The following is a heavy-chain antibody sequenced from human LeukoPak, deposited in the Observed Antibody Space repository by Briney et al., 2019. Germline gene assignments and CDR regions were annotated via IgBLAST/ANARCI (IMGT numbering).Heavy chain of an antibody. V-gene: IGHV2-5*01. J-gene: IGHJ6*03. CDR1: GFSLSTSGVG. CDR3: AHRGRSCNITTCYYYMDV. D-gene: IGHD2-2*01. Sequence: SGPTLVNPTQTLTLTCTFSGFSLSTSGVGVGWIRQPPGKALEWLALIYLNDDKRYSPSLKSRLTITKDTSKNQVVLTMTNMDPVDTATYYCAHRGRSCNITTCYYYMDVWGKGTTVTVSS. CDR2: IYLNDDK.